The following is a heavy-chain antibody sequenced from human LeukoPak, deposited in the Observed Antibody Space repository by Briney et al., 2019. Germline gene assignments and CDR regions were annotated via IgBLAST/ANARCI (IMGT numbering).Heavy chain of an antibody. V-gene: IGHV1-69*13. Sequence: GASVKVSCKASGYTFTGYHMHWVRQAPEQGLEWMGGIIPIFGTANYAQKFQGRVTITADESTSTAYMELSSLRSEDTAVYYCASGYCSSTSCYYTRIKYYYYGMDVWGQGTTVIVSS. CDR2: IIPIFGTA. CDR1: GYTFTGYH. J-gene: IGHJ6*02. D-gene: IGHD2-2*01. CDR3: ASGYCSSTSCYYTRIKYYYYGMDV.